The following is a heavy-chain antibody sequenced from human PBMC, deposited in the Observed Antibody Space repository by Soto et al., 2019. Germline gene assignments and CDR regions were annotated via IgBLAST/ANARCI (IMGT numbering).Heavy chain of an antibody. V-gene: IGHV4-34*01. D-gene: IGHD1-1*01. CDR1: GGFVSSGSYY. CDR2: MSHSGGT. CDR3: ARVERGTATTVVDAFDI. J-gene: IGHJ3*02. Sequence: QVQLQQWGAGLLKPSETLSLTCAVYGGFVSSGSYYWSWIRQPPGKGLEWIGEMSHSGGTHFNPSLKSRVPTSVATSKNQFSLKMSSVTAADTALYYCARVERGTATTVVDAFDIWGPGTMVTVSS.